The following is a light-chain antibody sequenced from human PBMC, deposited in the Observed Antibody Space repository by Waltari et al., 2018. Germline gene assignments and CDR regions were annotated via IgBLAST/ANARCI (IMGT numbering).Light chain of an antibody. CDR3: QQRSTWPSVT. V-gene: IGKV3-11*01. CDR1: QSVGRH. CDR2: DAS. Sequence: EIVLTQSPAPLSLSPGERATVCCRASQSVGRHLTWYQQKPGQAPRLLIYDASDRAADTPARFSGSGSGTDFTLTISSLEPEDFVVYYCQQRSTWPSVTFGGGTKVEIK. J-gene: IGKJ4*01.